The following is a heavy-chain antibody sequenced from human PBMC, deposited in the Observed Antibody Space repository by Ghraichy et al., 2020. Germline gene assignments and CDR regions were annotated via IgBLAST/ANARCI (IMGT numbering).Heavy chain of an antibody. Sequence: GGPLRLSCAASGFSFSDYGMNWVRQAPGEGLEWVAFIGPDGTNKFYGDSVKGRFTISRDNSRNLVYLQMNSLRIEDTALYYCAKEATSTGDYWGRGTVVIVSS. CDR3: AKEATSTGDY. CDR1: GFSFSDYG. CDR2: IGPDGTNK. V-gene: IGHV3-30*02. J-gene: IGHJ4*02. D-gene: IGHD2-2*01.